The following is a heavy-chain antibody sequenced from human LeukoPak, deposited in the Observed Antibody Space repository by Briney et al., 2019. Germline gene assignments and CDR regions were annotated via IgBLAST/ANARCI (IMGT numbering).Heavy chain of an antibody. Sequence: ASVKVSCKASGYTLTNFFIHWVRQAPGQSLEWVGWSNAGSGSTKYSKELQGRVTMTRDTSISTAYMELSRLRSDDTAVYYCAREDSSGREYYWGQGTLVTVSS. D-gene: IGHD6-19*01. CDR1: GYTLTNFF. CDR3: AREDSSGREYY. CDR2: SNAGSGST. J-gene: IGHJ4*02. V-gene: IGHV1-3*02.